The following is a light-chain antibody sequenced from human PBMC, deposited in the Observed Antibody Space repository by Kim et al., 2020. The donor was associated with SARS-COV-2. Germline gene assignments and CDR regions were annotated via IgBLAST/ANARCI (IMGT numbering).Light chain of an antibody. J-gene: IGKJ4*01. CDR3: QQRSRWPLT. CDR1: QSVSNY. Sequence: EVVLTQSPDTLSLSPGERATLSCRASQSVSNYLVWYQQRPAQAPRLLIYDVSNRATGIPARFSGSGSGIDFTLTISSLEPEDFGVYYCQQRSRWPLTFGGGTKVDIK. V-gene: IGKV3-11*01. CDR2: DVS.